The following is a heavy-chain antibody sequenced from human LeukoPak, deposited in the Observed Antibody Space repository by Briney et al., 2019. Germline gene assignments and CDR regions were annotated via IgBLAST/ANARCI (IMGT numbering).Heavy chain of an antibody. CDR3: AKGREGGTYYDFWSGYDTGIVAGDFDY. J-gene: IGHJ4*02. CDR1: GFTFSSYA. V-gene: IGHV3-23*01. CDR2: ISGSGGST. D-gene: IGHD3-3*01. Sequence: GGSLRLSCAASGFTFSSYAMSWVRQAPGEGLEWVSAISGSGGSTYYADSVKGRFTISRDNSKNTLYLQMNSLRAEDTAVYYCAKGREGGTYYDFWSGYDTGIVAGDFDYWAQGTLVSVSS.